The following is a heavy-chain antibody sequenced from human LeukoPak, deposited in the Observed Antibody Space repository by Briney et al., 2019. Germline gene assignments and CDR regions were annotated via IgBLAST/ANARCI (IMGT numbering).Heavy chain of an antibody. Sequence: QPGGSLRLSCAASGFTFSTYAMSWVRQAPGKGLECVSALSGNGNTIYYADSVKGRFTISSDNSKNTLSLQMNSLRAEDTAVYYCAKALYGGHDYWGQGTLVTVSS. CDR1: GFTFSTYA. CDR2: LSGNGNTI. CDR3: AKALYGGHDY. D-gene: IGHD4-23*01. J-gene: IGHJ4*02. V-gene: IGHV3-23*01.